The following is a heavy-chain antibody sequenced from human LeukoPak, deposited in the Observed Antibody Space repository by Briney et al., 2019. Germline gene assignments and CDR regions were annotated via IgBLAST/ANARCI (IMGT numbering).Heavy chain of an antibody. J-gene: IGHJ4*02. Sequence: GGSLRLSCAASGFTFSSYAMSWVRQAPGKGLEWVAVISYDGSNKYYADSVKGRFTISRDNSKNTLYLQMNSLRAEDTAVYYCAKGGPRYKWIQLWILDYWGQGTLVTVSS. CDR1: GFTFSSYA. CDR2: ISYDGSNK. CDR3: AKGGPRYKWIQLWILDY. D-gene: IGHD5-18*01. V-gene: IGHV3-30*18.